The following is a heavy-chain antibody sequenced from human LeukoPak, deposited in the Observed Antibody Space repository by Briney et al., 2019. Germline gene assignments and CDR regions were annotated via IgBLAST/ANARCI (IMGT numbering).Heavy chain of an antibody. CDR1: GYTFTDYE. J-gene: IGHJ4*02. CDR2: TNPSSRNR. Sequence: ASVKVSCKASGYTFTDYEINWVRQASGQGLEWMGWTNPSSRNRAYAPKFEGRVTMTTDTSTGTAYMELRSLTSEDTAVYYCARNPSRSDTYFDLWGQGTLVIVSS. CDR3: ARNPSRSDTYFDL. D-gene: IGHD5-18*01. V-gene: IGHV1-8*01.